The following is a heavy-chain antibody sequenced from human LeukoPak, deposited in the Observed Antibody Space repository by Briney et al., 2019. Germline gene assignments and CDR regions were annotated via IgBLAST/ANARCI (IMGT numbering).Heavy chain of an antibody. J-gene: IGHJ4*02. CDR2: MNPNSGNT. V-gene: IGHV1-8*02. D-gene: IGHD3-9*01. Sequence: ASVKVSCKASGYTFTSYGISWVRQAPGQGLEWMGWMNPNSGNTGYAQKLQGRVTMTRNTSISIAYMELSSLRSDDTAVYYCARATGKDILAGRKLDNWGQGTLVTVSS. CDR3: ARATGKDILAGRKLDN. CDR1: GYTFTSYG.